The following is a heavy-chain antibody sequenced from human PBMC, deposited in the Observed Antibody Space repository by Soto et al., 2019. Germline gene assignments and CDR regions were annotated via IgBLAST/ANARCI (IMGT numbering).Heavy chain of an antibody. J-gene: IGHJ5*02. Sequence: PSETLSLTCTVSGGSISSYYWSWIRQPPGKGLEWIGYIYYSGSTNYNPSLKSRVTISVDTSKNQFSLKLSSVTAADTAVYYCARVATVTTAFLNIDPWGQGTLVTVSS. D-gene: IGHD4-17*01. CDR2: IYYSGST. V-gene: IGHV4-59*01. CDR3: ARVATVTTAFLNIDP. CDR1: GGSISSYY.